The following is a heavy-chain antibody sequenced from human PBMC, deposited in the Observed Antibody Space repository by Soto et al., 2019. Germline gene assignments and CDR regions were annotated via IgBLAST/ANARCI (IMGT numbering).Heavy chain of an antibody. V-gene: IGHV3-23*01. CDR2: IGGSGGST. D-gene: IGHD3-9*01. CDR3: AKGGTSYYDILTGYYGDWFDP. J-gene: IGHJ5*02. Sequence: EVQLLESGGGLVQPGGSLRLSCAASGFTFSSYAMSWVRQAPGKGLEWVSAIGGSGGSTYYADSVKGRFTISRDNSKNTLYLQMNSLRAEDTAVYYCAKGGTSYYDILTGYYGDWFDPWGQGTLVTVSS. CDR1: GFTFSSYA.